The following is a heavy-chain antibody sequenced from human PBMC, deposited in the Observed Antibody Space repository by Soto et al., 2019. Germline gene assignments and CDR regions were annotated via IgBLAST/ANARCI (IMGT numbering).Heavy chain of an antibody. J-gene: IGHJ4*02. V-gene: IGHV4-61*01. CDR2: IYYSGST. CDR3: ARAPGEYYDFWSGYYTGHYFDY. CDR1: GGSVSSGSYY. D-gene: IGHD3-3*01. Sequence: SETLSLTCTVSGGSVSSGSYYWSWIRQPPGKGLEWIGYIYYSGSTNYNPSLKSRVTISVDTSKNQFSLKLSSVTAADTAVYYCARAPGEYYDFWSGYYTGHYFDYWGQGTLVTVS.